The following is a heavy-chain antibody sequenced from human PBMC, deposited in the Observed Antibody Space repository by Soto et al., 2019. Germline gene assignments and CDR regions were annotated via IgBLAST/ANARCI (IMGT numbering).Heavy chain of an antibody. CDR2: ISYDGSNK. V-gene: IGHV3-30*18. D-gene: IGHD3-22*01. CDR3: AKDPYYYDSSGYWVH. CDR1: GFTFSSYG. Sequence: GGSLRLSCAASGFTFSSYGMHWVRQAPGKGLEWVAVISYDGSNKYYADSVKGRFTISRDNSKNTLYLQMNSLRAEDTAVYYCAKDPYYYDSSGYWVHWGQGTLVTVSS. J-gene: IGHJ4*02.